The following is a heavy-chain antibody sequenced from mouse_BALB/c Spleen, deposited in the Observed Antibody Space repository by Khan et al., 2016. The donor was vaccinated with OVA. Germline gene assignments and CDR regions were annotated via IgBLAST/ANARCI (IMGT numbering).Heavy chain of an antibody. Sequence: QVQLKESGPGLVAPSQNLSITCTVLGFSLTDYGVSWIRQPPGKGLEWLGVIWGGGTTYYNSALKSRLSISKDNSKSQGFLKMNSLQTDDTAMYYCAKGVWSYYFALDYWGQGTSVTVSS. CDR2: IWGGGTT. CDR3: AKGVWSYYFALDY. J-gene: IGHJ4*01. CDR1: GFSLTDYG. V-gene: IGHV2-6-5*01. D-gene: IGHD2-10*02.